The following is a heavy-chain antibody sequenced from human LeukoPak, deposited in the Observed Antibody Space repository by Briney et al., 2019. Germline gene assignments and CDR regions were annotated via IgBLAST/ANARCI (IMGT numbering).Heavy chain of an antibody. Sequence: SETLSLTCAVYGGSFSGYYWSWIRQPPGKGLEWIGEINHSGSTNYNPSLKSRVTISVDTSKNQFSLKLSSVTAADTAVYYCARGGYYGSGSYSEKGFDYWGQGTLVTVSS. D-gene: IGHD3-10*01. CDR3: ARGGYYGSGSYSEKGFDY. CDR2: INHSGST. CDR1: GGSFSGYY. V-gene: IGHV4-34*01. J-gene: IGHJ4*02.